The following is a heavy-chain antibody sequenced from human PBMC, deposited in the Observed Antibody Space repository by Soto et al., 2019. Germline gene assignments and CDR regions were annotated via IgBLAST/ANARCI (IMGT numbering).Heavy chain of an antibody. CDR1: GYTFTTHA. CDR3: ARAGYGSGSYYNEGDAFDI. D-gene: IGHD3-10*01. Sequence: ASVKVSCKASGYTFTTHAIHWVRQAPGQRPEWLGWINPGNGNQQYSEKFQDRGTITRDTSASTVYMELRSLRSEDTAVHYCARAGYGSGSYYNEGDAFDIWGQGTMVTVSS. J-gene: IGHJ3*02. V-gene: IGHV1-3*01. CDR2: INPGNGNQ.